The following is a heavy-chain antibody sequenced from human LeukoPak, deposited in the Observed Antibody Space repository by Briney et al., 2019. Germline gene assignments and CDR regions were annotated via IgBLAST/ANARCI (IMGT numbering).Heavy chain of an antibody. CDR1: GYSFTTYA. J-gene: IGHJ4*02. CDR2: ISTNTGHS. Sequence: GDSVKVSCKASGYSFTTYAMEWVRQAPGQGLEWMGWISTNTGHSTYAQDFTGRFVFSLDTSVNTAYLQINDLKAEDTALYYCAREGQHQVIPFDYWGQGTLVTVSS. V-gene: IGHV7-4-1*02. D-gene: IGHD2-2*01. CDR3: AREGQHQVIPFDY.